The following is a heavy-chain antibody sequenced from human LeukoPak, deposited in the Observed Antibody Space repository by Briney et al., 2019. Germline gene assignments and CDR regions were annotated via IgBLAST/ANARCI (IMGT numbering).Heavy chain of an antibody. CDR1: GGTFSSYA. V-gene: IGHV1-69*01. CDR2: IIPIFGTA. Sequence: AASVKVSCKASGGTFSSYAISWVRQAPGQGLEWMGGIIPIFGTANYAQKFQGRVTITADESTSTAYMELSSLRSEDTAVYYCASGFPSAFRHGYMDVWGKGTTVTVSS. J-gene: IGHJ6*03. CDR3: ASGFPSAFRHGYMDV.